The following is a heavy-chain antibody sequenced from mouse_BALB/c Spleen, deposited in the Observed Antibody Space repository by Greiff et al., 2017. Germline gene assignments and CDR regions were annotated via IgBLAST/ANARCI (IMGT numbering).Heavy chain of an antibody. V-gene: IGHV14-3*02. CDR1: GFNIKDTY. J-gene: IGHJ4*01. CDR2: IDPANGNT. CDR3: ARIDYGLSYAMDY. D-gene: IGHD1-2*01. Sequence: EVQLQQSGAELVKPGASVKLSCTASGFNIKDTYMHWVKQRPEQGLEWIGRIDPANGNTKYDPKFQGKATITADTSSNTAYLQLSSLTSEDTAVYYCARIDYGLSYAMDYWGQGTSVTVSS.